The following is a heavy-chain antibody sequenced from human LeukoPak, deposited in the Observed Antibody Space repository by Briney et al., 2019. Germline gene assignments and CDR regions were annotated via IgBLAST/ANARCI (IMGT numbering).Heavy chain of an antibody. V-gene: IGHV3-33*01. CDR1: GFTFSSYG. CDR2: IWYDGSNK. CDR3: ARDRAQQLVFDY. J-gene: IGHJ4*02. Sequence: GGSLRLSCAASGFTFSSYGMHWVRQAPGKGLEWVAVIWYDGSNKYYADSVKGRFTISRDNSKNTPYLQMNSLRAEDTAVYYCARDRAQQLVFDYWGQGTLVTVSS. D-gene: IGHD6-6*01.